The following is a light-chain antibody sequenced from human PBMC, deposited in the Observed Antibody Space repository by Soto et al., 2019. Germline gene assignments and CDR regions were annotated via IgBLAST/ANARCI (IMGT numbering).Light chain of an antibody. V-gene: IGLV2-14*03. CDR3: SSFTSNRIYV. Sequence: SALTQPTSVSGSPGQSITISCTGNHNDIGTYDYVSWYQQHPGRAPRLLIHGVTTRPSGISGRFSASKSGLTASLTISGLQPEDEADYYCSSFTSNRIYVFGHGTKVTVL. CDR1: HNDIGTYDY. CDR2: GVT. J-gene: IGLJ1*01.